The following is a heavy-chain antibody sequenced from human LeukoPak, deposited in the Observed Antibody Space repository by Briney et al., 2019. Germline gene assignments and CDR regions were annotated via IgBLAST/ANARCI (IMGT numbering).Heavy chain of an antibody. V-gene: IGHV1-69*13. CDR2: IIPIFGTA. D-gene: IGHD4-23*01. CDR1: GGTFSSYA. J-gene: IGHJ6*03. Sequence: ASVKVSCKASGGTFSSYAISWVRQAPGQGIEWMGGIIPIFGTANYAQKFQGRVTITADESTSTAYMELSSLRSEDTAVYYCARDSGNYPYRDVWGKGTTVTVSS. CDR3: ARDSGNYPYRDV.